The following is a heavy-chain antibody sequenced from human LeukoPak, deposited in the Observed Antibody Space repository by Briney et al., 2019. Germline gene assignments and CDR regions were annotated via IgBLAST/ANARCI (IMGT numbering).Heavy chain of an antibody. CDR3: ARGPHHNYGDYPNHAFDI. V-gene: IGHV4-39*07. J-gene: IGHJ3*02. CDR2: IYYSGST. Sequence: SETLSLTCTVSGGSISSSSYYWGWIRQPPGKGLEWIGSIYYSGSTYYNPSLKSRVTISGDTSKNQFSLKLSSVTAADTAVYYCARGPHHNYGDYPNHAFDIWGQGTMVTVSS. CDR1: GGSISSSSYY. D-gene: IGHD4-17*01.